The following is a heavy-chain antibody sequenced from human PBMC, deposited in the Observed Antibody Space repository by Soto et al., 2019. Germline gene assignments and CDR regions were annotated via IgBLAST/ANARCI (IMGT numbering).Heavy chain of an antibody. CDR3: ARDRSGDGSGSYYYYYYGMDV. Sequence: SETLSLTCTVSGGSISSSSYYWGWIRQPPGKGLEWIGSIYYSGSTYYNPSLKSRVTISVDTSKNQFSLKLSSVTAADTAVYYCARDRSGDGSGSYYYYYYGMDVWGQGTTVTVSS. J-gene: IGHJ6*02. CDR2: IYYSGST. V-gene: IGHV4-39*07. CDR1: GGSISSSSYY. D-gene: IGHD3-10*01.